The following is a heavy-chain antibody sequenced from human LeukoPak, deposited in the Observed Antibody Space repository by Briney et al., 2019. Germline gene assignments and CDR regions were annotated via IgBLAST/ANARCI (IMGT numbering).Heavy chain of an antibody. D-gene: IGHD1-26*01. CDR1: GGSISSSSYY. J-gene: IGHJ3*02. CDR2: FYYSGNT. Sequence: SETLSLTCTVSGGSISSSSYYWGWIRQPPGKGLEWIGSFYYSGNTYYNPSLKSRVTISVDTSKNQFSLKLSSVTAAYTAVYYCARLGSSDAFDIWGQGTMVTVSS. CDR3: ARLGSSDAFDI. V-gene: IGHV4-39*01.